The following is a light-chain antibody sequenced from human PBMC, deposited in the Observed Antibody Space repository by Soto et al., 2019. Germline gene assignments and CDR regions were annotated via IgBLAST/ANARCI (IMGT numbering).Light chain of an antibody. V-gene: IGLV2-23*01. Sequence: QSALTQPASVSGSPGQSITISCTGTSSDVGSYNLVSWYQQHPGKAPKLMIYEGSKRPSGVSNRFSGSKSGNTASLTISGLQAEDEADYYCCSYAGSSISYVFGTGTKVTVL. CDR3: CSYAGSSISYV. CDR2: EGS. J-gene: IGLJ1*01. CDR1: SSDVGSYNL.